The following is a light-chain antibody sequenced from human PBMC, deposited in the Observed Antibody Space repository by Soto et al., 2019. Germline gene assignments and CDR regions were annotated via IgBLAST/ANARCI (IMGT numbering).Light chain of an antibody. Sequence: DVQMTQSPSSLSAAVGDRVTITFRASQSISSYLNWYQQKPGKAPNLLIHAAFNLQSGVPSRFSGSGSGTDFTLTISSLQPEDFATYYCHQSYDIPTFGQGTRLEIK. CDR2: AAF. CDR3: HQSYDIPT. J-gene: IGKJ5*01. V-gene: IGKV1-39*01. CDR1: QSISSY.